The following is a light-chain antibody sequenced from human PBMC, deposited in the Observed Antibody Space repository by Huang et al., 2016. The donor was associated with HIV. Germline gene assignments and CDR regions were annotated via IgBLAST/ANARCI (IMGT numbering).Light chain of an antibody. CDR2: AAS. Sequence: DIQMTQSPSSLSASVGDRVTITCRASQTINNYLNWYQQKAGNAPTLLIYAASSLQTGVPSRFRCSGSVTDFTLTISSLQLEDFATYYCQHSYNIPLTFGGGTKVEI. V-gene: IGKV1-39*01. CDR3: QHSYNIPLT. J-gene: IGKJ4*01. CDR1: QTINNY.